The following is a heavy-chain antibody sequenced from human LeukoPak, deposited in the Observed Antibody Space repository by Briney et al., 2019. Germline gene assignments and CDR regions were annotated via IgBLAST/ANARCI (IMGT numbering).Heavy chain of an antibody. CDR2: ISGSGDST. CDR3: AKDEVVTAARGGDGMDV. V-gene: IGHV3-23*01. J-gene: IGHJ6*02. D-gene: IGHD2-21*02. CDR1: GFTFSTYA. Sequence: PGGSLRLSCAASGFTFSTYAVNWVRQAPGKGLEWVSTISGSGDSTYYADSVKGRFTISRDNSKNTLYLQMNSLRAEDTAVYYCAKDEVVTAARGGDGMDVWGQGTTVTVSS.